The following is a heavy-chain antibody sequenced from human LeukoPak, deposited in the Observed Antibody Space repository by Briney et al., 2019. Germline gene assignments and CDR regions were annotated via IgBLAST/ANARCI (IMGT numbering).Heavy chain of an antibody. CDR2: INHGGST. V-gene: IGHV4-34*01. Sequence: SETLSFTAAVYGGSCSGYYWSWLPHPPGMGRKWMGEINHGGSTNYNPSLKSRVTISVDTSKNQFSLKLSSVTAADTAVYYCARGGGSSWYWRSYYYMDVWGKGTTVTVSS. J-gene: IGHJ6*03. CDR3: ARGGGSSWYWRSYYYMDV. CDR1: GGSCSGYY. D-gene: IGHD6-13*01.